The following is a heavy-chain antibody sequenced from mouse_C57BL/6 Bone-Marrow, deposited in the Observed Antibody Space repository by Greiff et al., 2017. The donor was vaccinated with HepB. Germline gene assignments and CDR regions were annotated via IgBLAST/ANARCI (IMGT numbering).Heavy chain of an antibody. D-gene: IGHD1-1*01. Sequence: LQESGAELVRPGTSVKMSCKASGYTFTNYWIGWAKQRPGHGLEWIGDIYPGGGYTNYNEKFKGKATLTADKSSSTAYMQFSSLTSEDSAIYYCARGTTVVAGDYWGQGTTLTVSS. V-gene: IGHV1-63*01. CDR1: GYTFTNYW. CDR3: ARGTTVVAGDY. J-gene: IGHJ2*01. CDR2: IYPGGGYT.